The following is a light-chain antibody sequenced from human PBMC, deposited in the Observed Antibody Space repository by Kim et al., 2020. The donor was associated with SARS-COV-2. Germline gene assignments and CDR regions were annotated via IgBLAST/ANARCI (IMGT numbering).Light chain of an antibody. CDR1: QGISSY. CDR3: QQYYSYPMIT. Sequence: STGDRVTITCRASQGISSYLAWYQQKPGKAPKLLIYAASTLQSGVPSRFSGSGSGTDFTLTISCLQSEDFATYYCQQYYSYPMITFGQGTRLEIK. J-gene: IGKJ5*01. V-gene: IGKV1-8*01. CDR2: AAS.